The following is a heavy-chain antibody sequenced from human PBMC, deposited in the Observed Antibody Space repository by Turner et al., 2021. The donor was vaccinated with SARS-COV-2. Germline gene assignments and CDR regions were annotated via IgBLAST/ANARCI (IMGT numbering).Heavy chain of an antibody. D-gene: IGHD3-22*01. CDR2: ISSSSSYI. Sequence: EVQLVESGGGLVKPGGSLRLSCAASGFTFSRYSMNWGRQAPGKGLEWVSSISSSSSYIYYADSVKGRFTISRDNAKNSLYLQMNSLRAEDTAVYYCARGTYYYDSSVYSGTNWFDPWGQGTLVTVSS. J-gene: IGHJ5*02. CDR3: ARGTYYYDSSVYSGTNWFDP. CDR1: GFTFSRYS. V-gene: IGHV3-21*01.